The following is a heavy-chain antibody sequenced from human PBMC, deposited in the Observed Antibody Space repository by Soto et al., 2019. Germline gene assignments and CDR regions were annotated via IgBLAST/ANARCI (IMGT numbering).Heavy chain of an antibody. CDR1: RGSFSGFY. V-gene: IGHV4-34*01. J-gene: IGHJ6*02. D-gene: IGHD6-25*01. Sequence: SETLSLTCVVYRGSFSGFYWSWVRQTPGGGLEWIGEINHSGTTNYNPSFQNRVTISVDKSTNNFSLKMTSVTAADAAVYYCARGRGYVYGSNFYGLDVWGQGTTVPVYS. CDR3: ARGRGYVYGSNFYGLDV. CDR2: INHSGTT.